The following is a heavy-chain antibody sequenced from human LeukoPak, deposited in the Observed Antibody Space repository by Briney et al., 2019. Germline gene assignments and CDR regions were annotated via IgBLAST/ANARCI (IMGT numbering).Heavy chain of an antibody. J-gene: IGHJ4*01. CDR3: ATSYIV. D-gene: IGHD2-15*01. Sequence: SETLSLTCTVSGGSFSVYYWSWIRQPPGKGLEGIGEINHRGSTSYNPSLESRVTISVDTAKHQFSLKLNSVTAADTAVYYCATSYIVWGHGTLVTVSS. V-gene: IGHV4-34*01. CDR1: GGSFSVYY. CDR2: INHRGST.